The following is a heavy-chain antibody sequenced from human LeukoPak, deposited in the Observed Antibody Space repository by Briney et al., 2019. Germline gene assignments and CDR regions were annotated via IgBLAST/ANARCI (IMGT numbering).Heavy chain of an antibody. V-gene: IGHV4-38-2*02. Sequence: PSETLSLTCTVSGYSISSGYYWGWIRQPPGKWLEWIGSIYHSGSTYYNPSLKSRVTISVDTSKNQFSLKLSSVTAADTAVYYCARQQLVLYPIDYWGQGTLVTVSS. CDR1: GYSISSGYY. J-gene: IGHJ4*02. CDR2: IYHSGST. D-gene: IGHD6-13*01. CDR3: ARQQLVLYPIDY.